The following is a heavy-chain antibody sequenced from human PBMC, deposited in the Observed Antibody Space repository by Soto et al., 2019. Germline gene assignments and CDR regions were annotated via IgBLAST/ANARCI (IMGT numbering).Heavy chain of an antibody. D-gene: IGHD6-13*01. Sequence: ASVKVSCKASGGTFSSYTISWVRQAPGQGLEWMGRIIPILGIANYAQKFQGRVTITADKSTSTAYMELSSLRSEDAAVYYCARDPGYWRIASADDAFDIWGQGTMVTVSS. CDR2: IIPILGIA. V-gene: IGHV1-69*04. CDR1: GGTFSSYT. CDR3: ARDPGYWRIASADDAFDI. J-gene: IGHJ3*02.